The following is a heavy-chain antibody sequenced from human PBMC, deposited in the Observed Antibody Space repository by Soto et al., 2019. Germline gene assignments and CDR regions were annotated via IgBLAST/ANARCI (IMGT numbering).Heavy chain of an antibody. CDR2: ISSSSSFI. D-gene: IGHD3-10*01. CDR1: GFTFSKYT. J-gene: IGHJ3*02. Sequence: GGSLRLSYAASGFTFSKYTMNWVRQAPGQGLEWVSSISSSSSFIYYADSVKGRFTISRDNAKNSLYLQMNSLRAEDTAVYYCARDFAYGSGNYYNAVTFDIWGQGTMVTVSS. CDR3: ARDFAYGSGNYYNAVTFDI. V-gene: IGHV3-21*01.